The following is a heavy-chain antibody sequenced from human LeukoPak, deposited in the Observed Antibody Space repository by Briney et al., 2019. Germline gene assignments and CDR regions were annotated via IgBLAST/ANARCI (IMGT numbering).Heavy chain of an antibody. CDR1: GGSISSGSYY. V-gene: IGHV4-39*07. Sequence: SETLSLTCTVSGGSISSGSYYWSWIRQPAGKGLEWIGFMYHSGSTYYDPSLKSRVTISLDTSKNQFFLKLTSVTAADTAVYYCAKAPYLSSGSWGQGILVAVSS. D-gene: IGHD3-22*01. CDR2: MYHSGST. J-gene: IGHJ3*01. CDR3: AKAPYLSSGS.